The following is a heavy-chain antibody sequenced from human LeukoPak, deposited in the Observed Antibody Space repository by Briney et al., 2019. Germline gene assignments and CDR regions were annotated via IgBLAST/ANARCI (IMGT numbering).Heavy chain of an antibody. V-gene: IGHV5-51*01. Sequence: GESLKISCRGSGYSFTTYWIGWVRQMPGKGLKWMGIIYPGDSDTRYTPSFQGQVTMSADKSINTAYLQWSSLKASDTAIYYCARRQGCSSTSCPPDYWGQGTLVTVSP. CDR3: ARRQGCSSTSCPPDY. CDR1: GYSFTTYW. CDR2: IYPGDSDT. J-gene: IGHJ4*02. D-gene: IGHD2-2*01.